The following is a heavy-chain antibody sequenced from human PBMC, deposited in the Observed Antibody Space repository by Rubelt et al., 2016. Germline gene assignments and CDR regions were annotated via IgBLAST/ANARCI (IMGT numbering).Heavy chain of an antibody. CDR3: ARDWYSGSYYAMDV. D-gene: IGHD1-26*01. Sequence: QVQLVESGGGVVQPGRPLRLSCAASGFTFSSYAMHWVRRAPGEGLEWVAIITYDGSNKYYADSVQGRFTISRDNSQNTVYPQMNARRAEDAALYYCARDWYSGSYYAMDVWGQGTTVTVSS. J-gene: IGHJ6*02. CDR1: GFTFSSYA. V-gene: IGHV3-30*14. CDR2: ITYDGSNK.